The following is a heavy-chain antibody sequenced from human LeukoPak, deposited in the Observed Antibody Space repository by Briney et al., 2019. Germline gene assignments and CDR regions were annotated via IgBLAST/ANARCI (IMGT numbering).Heavy chain of an antibody. CDR3: ARDDYDSSCLDDAFDI. CDR1: GFTFDDYG. CDR2: INWNGGST. V-gene: IGHV3-20*04. J-gene: IGHJ3*02. Sequence: GGSLRLSCAASGFTFDDYGMSWVRLAPGKGLEWVSGINWNGGSTGYADSVKGRFTISRDNAKNSLYLQMNSLRAEDTALYYCARDDYDSSCLDDAFDIWGQGTMVTVSS. D-gene: IGHD3-22*01.